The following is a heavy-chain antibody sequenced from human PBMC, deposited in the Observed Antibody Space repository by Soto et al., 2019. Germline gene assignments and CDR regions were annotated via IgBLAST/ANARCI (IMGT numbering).Heavy chain of an antibody. J-gene: IGHJ4*02. Sequence: ASVKVSCKASGYTFTSYTIHWIRQAPGQRLEWMGYINAANENIKFAEQFQGRVTLTRNASASTVYVELDSLRPEDTAVYYCARVRGATIGDTFAYWGQETLVTVSS. V-gene: IGHV1-3*01. D-gene: IGHD1-26*01. CDR2: INAANENI. CDR1: GYTFTSYT. CDR3: ARVRGATIGDTFAY.